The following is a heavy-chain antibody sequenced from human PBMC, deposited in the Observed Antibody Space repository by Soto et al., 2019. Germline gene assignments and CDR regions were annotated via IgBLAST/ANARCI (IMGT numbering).Heavy chain of an antibody. V-gene: IGHV1-18*01. D-gene: IGHD1-26*01. Sequence: ASVKVSCKASGYTFTIYGISWVRQAPGQGLEWMGRISAYNGNTNYAQKLQGRVTMTTDTSTSTAYMGLRSLRSDDTAVYYCARDPFDSGSEPAGWFDPWGQGTLVTVSS. J-gene: IGHJ5*02. CDR1: GYTFTIYG. CDR3: ARDPFDSGSEPAGWFDP. CDR2: ISAYNGNT.